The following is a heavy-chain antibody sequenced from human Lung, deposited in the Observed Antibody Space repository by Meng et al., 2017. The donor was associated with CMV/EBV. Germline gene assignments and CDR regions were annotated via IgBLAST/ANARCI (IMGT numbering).Heavy chain of an antibody. D-gene: IGHD2-2*01. J-gene: IGHJ5*02. Sequence: SGPTLVKPTETLSLTCTVSGFSLSNATMGVSWIRQPPGKALEWLAHIFSNDEKSYSTSLKSRLTISKDTSKSQVVLTMTNMDPVDTATYYCARIPSRACSSTSCSTGLFRFDPWGQGTXVTVYS. V-gene: IGHV2-26*01. CDR3: ARIPSRACSSTSCSTGLFRFDP. CDR1: GFSLSNATMG. CDR2: IFSNDEK.